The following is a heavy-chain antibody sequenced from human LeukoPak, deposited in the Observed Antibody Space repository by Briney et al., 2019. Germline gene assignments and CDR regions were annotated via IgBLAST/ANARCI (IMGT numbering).Heavy chain of an antibody. CDR1: GFTFSSYA. V-gene: IGHV3-23*01. D-gene: IGHD6-19*01. CDR3: AKGYSSGYYYYYYGMDV. CDR2: ISGSGGST. J-gene: IGHJ6*02. Sequence: GGSLRLSCAASGFTFSSYAMSWVRQAPGKGLEWVSVISGSGGSTYYADSVKGRFTISRDNSKNTLYLQMNSLRAEDTAVYYCAKGYSSGYYYYYYGMDVWGQGTTVTVSS.